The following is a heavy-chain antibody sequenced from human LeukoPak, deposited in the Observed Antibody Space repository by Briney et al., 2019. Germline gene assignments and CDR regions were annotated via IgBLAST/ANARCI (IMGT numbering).Heavy chain of an antibody. CDR2: INPSGGST. V-gene: IGHV1-46*01. Sequence: ASVTVSCTASGYTFTSYYMHWVRQAPGQGLEWMGIINPSGGSTSYAQKFQGRVTMTRDTSTSTVYMELSSLRSEDTAVYYCASQAPGIAAYFDPWGQGTLVTVSS. CDR3: ASQAPGIAAYFDP. CDR1: GYTFTSYY. J-gene: IGHJ5*02. D-gene: IGHD6-13*01.